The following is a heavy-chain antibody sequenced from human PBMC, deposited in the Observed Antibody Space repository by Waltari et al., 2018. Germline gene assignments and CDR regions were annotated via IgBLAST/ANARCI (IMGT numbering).Heavy chain of an antibody. CDR1: GGSISSSVYY. Sequence: QLQLQEAGPGLVKPSETLSPTCAVSGGSISSSVYYWDWVRQPPGKGLEWIGSIFYTGSTYYGPSLRSRITVSVDTSKNHFSLGLNSVTAADTAVYYCARRQFMGGKIDYWGQGTLVTVSS. D-gene: IGHD3-16*01. V-gene: IGHV4-39*02. J-gene: IGHJ4*02. CDR2: IFYTGST. CDR3: ARRQFMGGKIDY.